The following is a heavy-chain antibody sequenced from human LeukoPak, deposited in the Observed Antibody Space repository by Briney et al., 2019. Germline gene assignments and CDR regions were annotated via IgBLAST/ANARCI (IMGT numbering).Heavy chain of an antibody. Sequence: GGSLRLSCAAPGFTFSTYSMNWVRQAPGKGLEWVSSFSSGSSYIYYADSVKGRFTISRDNAKNSLYLQMNSLRAEDTAVYYCARDLYCSGGSCAGYFDYWGQGTLVTVSS. CDR3: ARDLYCSGGSCAGYFDY. J-gene: IGHJ4*02. V-gene: IGHV3-21*01. CDR1: GFTFSTYS. CDR2: FSSGSSYI. D-gene: IGHD2-15*01.